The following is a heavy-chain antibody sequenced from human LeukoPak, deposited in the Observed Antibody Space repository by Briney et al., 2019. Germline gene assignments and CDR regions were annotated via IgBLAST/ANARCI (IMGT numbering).Heavy chain of an antibody. J-gene: IGHJ4*02. CDR2: IKQDGSEK. CDR3: ARLIEGAGFDY. V-gene: IGHV3-7*01. D-gene: IGHD6-19*01. CDR1: GFTLSNYW. Sequence: GGSLRLSCAASGFTLSNYWMSWVRQAPGKGLEWVANIKQDGSEKYYVDSVKGRFTISRDNARNSLYLQMNGLRADDTAVFYCARLIEGAGFDYWGQGTLVPVSS.